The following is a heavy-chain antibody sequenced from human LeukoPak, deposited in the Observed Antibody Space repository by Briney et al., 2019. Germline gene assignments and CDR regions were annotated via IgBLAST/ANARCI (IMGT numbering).Heavy chain of an antibody. CDR2: FTGGEGIT. V-gene: IGHV3-23*01. Sequence: PGGSPRLSCAASGFTFSTYAMSWVRQAPGKGLEWVSTFTGGEGITHYADSVKGRFTISRDNSKNTLYLQMNSLRVEDTAVYYCAKDMGRGWCYFDYWGQGTLVTVSS. J-gene: IGHJ4*02. CDR1: GFTFSTYA. D-gene: IGHD6-19*01. CDR3: AKDMGRGWCYFDY.